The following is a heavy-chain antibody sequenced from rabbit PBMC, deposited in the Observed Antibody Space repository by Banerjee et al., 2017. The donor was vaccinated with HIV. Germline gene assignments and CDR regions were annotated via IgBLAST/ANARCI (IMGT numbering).Heavy chain of an antibody. CDR3: ARGVGTYGYAAYAPTRLDL. CDR1: GFSFSSNYW. D-gene: IGHD6-1*01. Sequence: QEQLEESGGDLVKPEGSLTLTCTASGFSFSSNYWICWVRQAPGKGLECLACIYVGSSGSPYYASWAKGRFTISKTSSTTVTLQMTSLTAADTATYFCARGVGTYGYAAYAPTRLDLWGPGTLVTVS. CDR2: IYVGSSGSP. J-gene: IGHJ3*01. V-gene: IGHV1S45*01.